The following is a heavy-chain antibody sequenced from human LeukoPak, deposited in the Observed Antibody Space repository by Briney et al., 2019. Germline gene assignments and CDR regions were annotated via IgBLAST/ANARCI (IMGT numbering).Heavy chain of an antibody. J-gene: IGHJ4*02. CDR2: ISAYNGNT. Sequence: ASVKVSCKASGYTFTSYGISWVRQAPGQGLEWMGWISAYNGNTNYAQKLQGRVTMTRDTSTSTVYMELSSLRSEDTAVYYCARDRTKGIAAAGIDSWGQETLVTVSS. D-gene: IGHD6-13*01. CDR1: GYTFTSYG. V-gene: IGHV1-18*01. CDR3: ARDRTKGIAAAGIDS.